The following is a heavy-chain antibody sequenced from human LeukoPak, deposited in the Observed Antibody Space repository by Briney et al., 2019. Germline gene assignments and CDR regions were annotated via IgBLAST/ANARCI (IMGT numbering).Heavy chain of an antibody. CDR1: GFTFSGSG. CDR3: AKDRRDIVVVPAAMFRLGWFDP. D-gene: IGHD2-2*01. Sequence: GGSLRLSCAASGFTFSGSGLHWVRQAPGRGLEWVAVISYGGSNKYYADSVKGRFTISRDNSKNTLYLQMNSLRAEDTAVYYCAKDRRDIVVVPAAMFRLGWFDPWGQGTLVTVSS. J-gene: IGHJ5*02. CDR2: ISYGGSNK. V-gene: IGHV3-30*18.